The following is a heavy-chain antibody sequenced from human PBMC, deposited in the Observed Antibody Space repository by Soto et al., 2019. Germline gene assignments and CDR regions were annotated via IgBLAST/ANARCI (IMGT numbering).Heavy chain of an antibody. V-gene: IGHV3-11*06. CDR1: GFTFSDYY. CDR2: ISSSSSYT. CDR3: ARLPGGNLRWNYFDY. J-gene: IGHJ4*02. Sequence: GGSLRLSFAASGFTFSDYYMSWIRQAPGKGLEWVSYISSSSSYTNYADSVKGRFTISRDNAKNSLYLQMNSLRAEDTAVYYCARLPGGNLRWNYFDYWGQGTLVTVSS. D-gene: IGHD2-21*02.